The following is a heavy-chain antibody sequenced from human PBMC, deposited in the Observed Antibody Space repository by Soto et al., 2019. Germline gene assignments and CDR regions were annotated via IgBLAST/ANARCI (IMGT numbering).Heavy chain of an antibody. Sequence: QVQLVESGGGVVQPGRSLRLSCAASGFTFSSYGMHWVRQAPGTGLEWVAVIWYDGSNKYYADSVKGRFTISRDNSKNTLYLQMNSLRAEDTAVYYCARNYYYGSGSYYNVGYWGQGTLVTVSS. J-gene: IGHJ4*02. V-gene: IGHV3-33*01. CDR3: ARNYYYGSGSYYNVGY. CDR1: GFTFSSYG. D-gene: IGHD3-10*01. CDR2: IWYDGSNK.